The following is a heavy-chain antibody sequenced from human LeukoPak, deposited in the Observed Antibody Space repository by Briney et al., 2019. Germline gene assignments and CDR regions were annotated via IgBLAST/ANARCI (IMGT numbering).Heavy chain of an antibody. CDR3: ATPLYCSGGSCYGYYYGMDV. J-gene: IGHJ6*02. V-gene: IGHV3-30*04. CDR1: GFTFSSYA. D-gene: IGHD2-15*01. Sequence: PGGSLRLSCAASGFTFSSYAMHWVRQAPGKGLEGVAVISYDGSNKYYADSVKGGFTISRANSKNTLYLQMNSLRAEDTAVYYCATPLYCSGGSCYGYYYGMDVWGQGTTVTVSS. CDR2: ISYDGSNK.